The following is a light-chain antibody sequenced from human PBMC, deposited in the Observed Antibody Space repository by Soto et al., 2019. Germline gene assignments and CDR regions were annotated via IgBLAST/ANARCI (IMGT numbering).Light chain of an antibody. CDR2: TVY. Sequence: DIHMTQSPSSVSASVGDRVTITCRASQGISSWLAWYQQKPGKAPKLLIYTVYSLQRGVPSRLSRSGSVKQLNLTIISLQPEDFATYYCQQGISVPLTFGVGTKVELK. V-gene: IGKV1-12*01. CDR3: QQGISVPLT. CDR1: QGISSW. J-gene: IGKJ4*01.